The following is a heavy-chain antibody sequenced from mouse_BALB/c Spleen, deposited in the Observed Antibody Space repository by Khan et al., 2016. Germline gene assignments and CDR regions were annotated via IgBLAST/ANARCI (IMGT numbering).Heavy chain of an antibody. V-gene: IGHV1S137*01. D-gene: IGHD2-1*01. CDR3: ARYGNYYAMDD. Sequence: QVRLQQSGPELVRPGVSVKISCKGSGYTFTDYAMHWVKQSHAKSLEWIGVISTYSGNTNYNQKFKGKATMTVDKSSRTAYMALARLTSEDTAIYYGARYGNYYAMDDWGQGTSVTVSS. J-gene: IGHJ4*01. CDR2: ISTYSGNT. CDR1: GYTFTDYA.